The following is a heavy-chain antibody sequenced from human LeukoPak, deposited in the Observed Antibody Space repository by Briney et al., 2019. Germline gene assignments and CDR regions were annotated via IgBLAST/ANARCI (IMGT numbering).Heavy chain of an antibody. CDR1: GFTFTSYS. D-gene: IGHD2-21*02. CDR3: TTDGCYCGGDCYSCDTP. CDR2: ISSSTYYI. V-gene: IGHV3-21*03. Sequence: GGSLRLSCAASGFTFTSYSMNWVRQAPGKGLEWVSSISSSTYYIYYGDSVKGRFTVSRDNAKNSLYLQMNSLRAEDTAVYYCTTDGCYCGGDCYSCDTPWGQGTLVTVSS. J-gene: IGHJ5*02.